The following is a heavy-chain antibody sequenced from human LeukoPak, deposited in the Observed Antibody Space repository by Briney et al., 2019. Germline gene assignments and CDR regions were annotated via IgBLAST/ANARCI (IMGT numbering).Heavy chain of an antibody. CDR3: AREYYFDSSGYYFDY. J-gene: IGHJ4*02. CDR1: GYTFTSYS. Sequence: ASVKVSFKASGYTFTSYSINWVRQAPGQGLEWMGWISAYNGNTDYAQKFQGRVTMTTDTSTSTAYMELRSLRSDDTAVYYCAREYYFDSSGYYFDYWGQGTLVTVSS. D-gene: IGHD3-22*01. CDR2: ISAYNGNT. V-gene: IGHV1-18*01.